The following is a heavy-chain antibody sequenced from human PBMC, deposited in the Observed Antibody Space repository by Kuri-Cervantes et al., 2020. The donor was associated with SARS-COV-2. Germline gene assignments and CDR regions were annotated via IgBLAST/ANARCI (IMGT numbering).Heavy chain of an antibody. V-gene: IGHV4-59*08. CDR1: GGSFSGYY. Sequence: SQTLSLTCAVYGGSFSGYYWSWIRQPPGKGLEWIGYIYYSGSTNYNPSLKSRVTISVDTSKNQFSLKLSSVTAADTAVYYCATYLRWQRVFDPWGQGTLVTVSS. CDR2: IYYSGST. J-gene: IGHJ5*02. D-gene: IGHD6-13*01. CDR3: ATYLRWQRVFDP.